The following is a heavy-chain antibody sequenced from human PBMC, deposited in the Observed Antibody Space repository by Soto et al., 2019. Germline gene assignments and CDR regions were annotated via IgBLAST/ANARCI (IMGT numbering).Heavy chain of an antibody. V-gene: IGHV3-23*01. CDR1: GFTFSSYA. CDR3: AKYPGYPTFFDY. J-gene: IGHJ4*02. CDR2: ISGSGGST. D-gene: IGHD3-9*01. Sequence: GGSLRLSCAASGFTFSSYAMSWVRQAPGKGLEWVSAISGSGGSTYYADSVKGRFTISRDNSKNTLYLRMNSLRAEDTAVYYCAKYPGYPTFFDYWGQGTLVTVSS.